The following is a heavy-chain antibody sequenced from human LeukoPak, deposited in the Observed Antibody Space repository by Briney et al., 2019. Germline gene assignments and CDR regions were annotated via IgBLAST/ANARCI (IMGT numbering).Heavy chain of an antibody. V-gene: IGHV4-31*03. D-gene: IGHD3-10*01. J-gene: IGHJ4*02. CDR2: IYYSGST. CDR1: GGSISSGGYY. Sequence: SETLSLTCTVSGGSISSGGYYWSWIRQHPGKGLEWIGYIYYSGSTYYNPSLKSRVTMSVDTSKNQFSPKLSSVTAADTAVYYCARVARNYYGSGSDTFDYWGQGTLVTVSS. CDR3: ARVARNYYGSGSDTFDY.